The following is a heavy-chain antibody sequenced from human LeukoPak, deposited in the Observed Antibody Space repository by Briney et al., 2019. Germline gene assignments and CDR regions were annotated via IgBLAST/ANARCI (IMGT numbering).Heavy chain of an antibody. CDR3: ARGIADSPDCGDYAPWYYYMDV. V-gene: IGHV3-21*01. J-gene: IGHJ6*03. Sequence: ETLSLTCTVSGGSISSYYWSWIRQPAGKGLEWVSSISSSSSYIYYADSVKGRFTISRDNAKNSLYLQMNSLRAEDTAVYYCARGIADSPDCGDYAPWYYYMDVWGKGTTVTVSS. CDR2: ISSSSSYI. CDR1: GGSISSYY. D-gene: IGHD4-17*01.